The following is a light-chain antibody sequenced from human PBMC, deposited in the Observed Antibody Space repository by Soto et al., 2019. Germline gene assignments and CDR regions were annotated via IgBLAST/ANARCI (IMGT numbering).Light chain of an antibody. Sequence: QSALTQPPSASGSPGQSVTITCTGTRSDVGGYNYVSWYQQHPGKAPKLMISEVSKRPSGVHDRFSGSKSGNTASLTVSGLQAEDEADYYCSSYAGSNNVVFGGGTKLTVL. V-gene: IGLV2-8*01. CDR2: EVS. CDR1: RSDVGGYNY. J-gene: IGLJ2*01. CDR3: SSYAGSNNVV.